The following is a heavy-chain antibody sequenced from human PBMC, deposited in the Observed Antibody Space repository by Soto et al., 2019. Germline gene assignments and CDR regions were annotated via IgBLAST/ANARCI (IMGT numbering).Heavy chain of an antibody. V-gene: IGHV1-69*08. CDR3: ARRRYCGYDCYHKHYYGMDV. CDR1: GDTFSSYT. J-gene: IGHJ6*02. D-gene: IGHD2-21*02. Sequence: QVQLVQSGAEVKKPGSSVKVSCRASGDTFSSYTVNWVRQAPGRGLEWLGRIIPVLGTTDYAQKFKGRVTITADKSTNIGYMELSSIRSEDRAVYYCARRRYCGYDCYHKHYYGMDVWGQGTTGTVAS. CDR2: IIPVLGTT.